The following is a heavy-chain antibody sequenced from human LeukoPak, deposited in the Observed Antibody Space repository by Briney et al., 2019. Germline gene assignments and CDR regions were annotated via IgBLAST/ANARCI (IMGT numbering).Heavy chain of an antibody. D-gene: IGHD4-23*01. Sequence: SQTLSLTCAISEDSVSSNSATWNWIRQSPSRGLEWLGRTYYRSKWYDDYAVSVKGRIIINPDTSKNQFSLQLNSVTPEDTAVYYCARAVRLRDYGGSYDGFDIWGQGTMVTVSS. CDR1: EDSVSSNSAT. CDR2: TYYRSKWYD. V-gene: IGHV6-1*01. CDR3: ARAVRLRDYGGSYDGFDI. J-gene: IGHJ3*02.